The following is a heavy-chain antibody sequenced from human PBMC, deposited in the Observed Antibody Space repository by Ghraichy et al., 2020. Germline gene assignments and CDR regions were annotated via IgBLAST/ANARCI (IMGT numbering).Heavy chain of an antibody. V-gene: IGHV4-34*01. CDR3: AKAYCSGGSCYHDY. J-gene: IGHJ4*02. CDR2: IKHSGST. D-gene: IGHD2-15*01. CDR1: GGSFSGYY. Sequence: SETLSLTCAVYGGSFSGYYWSWIRQPPGKGLEWIGEIKHSGSTNYNPSLKSRVTILVDTSKNQFSLKLSSVTAADTAVYYCAKAYCSGGSCYHDYWGQGTLVTVSS.